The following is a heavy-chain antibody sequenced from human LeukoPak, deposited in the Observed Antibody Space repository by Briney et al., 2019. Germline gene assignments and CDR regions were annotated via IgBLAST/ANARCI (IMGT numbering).Heavy chain of an antibody. J-gene: IGHJ4*02. CDR2: ISAYNGNT. CDR3: ARDLSDGGYDLGFDY. CDR1: GGTFSSYG. D-gene: IGHD5-12*01. Sequence: ASVKVSCKASGGTFSSYGISWVRQAPGQGLEWMGWISAYNGNTNYAQKLQGRVTMTTDTSTSTAYMELRSLRSDDTAVYYCARDLSDGGYDLGFDYWGQGTLVTVSS. V-gene: IGHV1-18*01.